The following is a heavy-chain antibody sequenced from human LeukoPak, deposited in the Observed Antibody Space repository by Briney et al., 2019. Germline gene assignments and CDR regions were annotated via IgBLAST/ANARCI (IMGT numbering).Heavy chain of an antibody. Sequence: SETLSLTCTVTGGTITTNIYYWGWIRQPPGMGLEWIGSIYYRGNTYYNPSLKSRVTISVDTSKNQFSLKLSSVTAADTAVYYCARGSNRVVRFYYGMDVWGQGTTVTVSS. V-gene: IGHV4-39*01. CDR3: ARGSNRVVRFYYGMDV. J-gene: IGHJ6*02. CDR2: IYYRGNT. CDR1: GGTITTNIYY. D-gene: IGHD3-16*02.